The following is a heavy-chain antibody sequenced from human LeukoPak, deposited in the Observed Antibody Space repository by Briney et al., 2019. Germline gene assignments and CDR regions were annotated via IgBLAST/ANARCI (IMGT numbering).Heavy chain of an antibody. CDR1: GGSFSGYY. D-gene: IGHD3-22*01. CDR2: INHSGST. V-gene: IGHV4-34*01. CDR3: ARGRNYYDSSVDY. Sequence: SETLSLTCAVYGGSFSGYYWSWIRQPPGKGLEWIGEINHSGSTNYNPSPKSRVTISVDTSKNQFSLKLSAVTAADTAVYYCARGRNYYDSSVDYWGQGTLVSVSS. J-gene: IGHJ4*02.